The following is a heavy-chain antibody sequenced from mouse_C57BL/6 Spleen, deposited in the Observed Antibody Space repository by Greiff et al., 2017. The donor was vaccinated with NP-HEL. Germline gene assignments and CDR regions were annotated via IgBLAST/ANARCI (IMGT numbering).Heavy chain of an antibody. CDR2: FYPGSGSI. CDR3: ARRDRGEGYFGV. Sequence: VQLQQSGAELVKPGASVKLSCTASGYTLTEYTIHWVKQRSGQGLEWLGWFYPGSGSIKYNAQFQDKATLTADKSSSTVSMELSRLTTEDSAVYFCARRDRGEGYFGVWGTGTTVTVSS. CDR1: GYTLTEYT. V-gene: IGHV1-62-2*01. J-gene: IGHJ1*03.